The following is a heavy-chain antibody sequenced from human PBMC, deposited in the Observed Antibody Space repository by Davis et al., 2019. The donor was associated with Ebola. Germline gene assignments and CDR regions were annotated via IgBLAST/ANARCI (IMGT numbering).Heavy chain of an antibody. CDR2: IRYDGSNK. Sequence: PGGSLSLSCPPSGFTFSSYGMHWVRQAPGKGLEWVAFIRYDGSNKYYADSVKGRFTISRDNSKNTLYLQMNSLRAEDTAVYYCAKDVDTAMVPVDYWGQGTLVTVSS. CDR3: AKDVDTAMVPVDY. J-gene: IGHJ4*02. CDR1: GFTFSSYG. V-gene: IGHV3-30*02. D-gene: IGHD5-18*01.